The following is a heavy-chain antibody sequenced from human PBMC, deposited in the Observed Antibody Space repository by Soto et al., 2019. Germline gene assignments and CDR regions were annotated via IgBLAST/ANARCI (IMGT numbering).Heavy chain of an antibody. CDR3: LRIVGSP. D-gene: IGHD1-26*01. Sequence: ASVKVSCKASGYTFTGYRIHWLRQSPGQGLEWMGWINANSGDTKQIEKFQGRVTMTRDTSISTAYMELSSLNSDDTAVYYCLRIVGSPWGQGTLVTAS. CDR2: INANSGDT. V-gene: IGHV1-2*02. J-gene: IGHJ5*02. CDR1: GYTFTGYR.